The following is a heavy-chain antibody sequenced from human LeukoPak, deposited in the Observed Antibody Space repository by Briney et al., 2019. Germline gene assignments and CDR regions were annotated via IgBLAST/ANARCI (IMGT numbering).Heavy chain of an antibody. D-gene: IGHD2-2*01. V-gene: IGHV3-49*04. CDR2: IRSKAYGGTT. CDR1: GFTFGDYA. J-gene: IGHJ4*02. Sequence: PGGSLRLSCTASGFTFGDYAMSWVRQAPGKGLEWVGFIRSKAYGGTTEYAASVKGRFTISRDDSKSIAYLQMNSLKTEDTAVHYCTREYAQGGFDYWGQGTLVTVSS. CDR3: TREYAQGGFDY.